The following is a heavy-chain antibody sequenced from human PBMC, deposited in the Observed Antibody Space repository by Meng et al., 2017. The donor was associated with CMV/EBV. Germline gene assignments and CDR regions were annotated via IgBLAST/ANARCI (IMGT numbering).Heavy chain of an antibody. CDR1: GFTFSSYA. CDR3: AKGGIVDAFDI. Sequence: GESLKISCAASGFTFSSYAMSWVRQAPGKGLEWVSAISGSGGSTYYADSVKGRFTISRDNSKNTLYLQMNSLRAEDTAVYYCAKGGIVDAFDIWGQGTMVTVSS. J-gene: IGHJ3*02. V-gene: IGHV3-23*01. CDR2: ISGSGGST. D-gene: IGHD1-26*01.